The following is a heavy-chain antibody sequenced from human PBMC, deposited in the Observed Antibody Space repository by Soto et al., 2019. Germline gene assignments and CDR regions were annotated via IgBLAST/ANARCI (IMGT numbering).Heavy chain of an antibody. J-gene: IGHJ4*02. D-gene: IGHD3-3*02. V-gene: IGHV4-59*01. CDR1: GGSISTYY. CDR2: IFFPGST. Sequence: PSETLSLTCSVSGGSISTYYWTWVRQPPGEGLEWIGYIFFPGSTNYNPSLKRRVTMSLDTSKKQFSLKLASVTAADTAVYYCARGHQGTFGVVIPHFDFWGPGTPVTVS. CDR3: ARGHQGTFGVVIPHFDF.